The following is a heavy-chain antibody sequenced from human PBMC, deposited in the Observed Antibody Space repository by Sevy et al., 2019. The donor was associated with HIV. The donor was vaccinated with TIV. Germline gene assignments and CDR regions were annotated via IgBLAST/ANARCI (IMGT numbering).Heavy chain of an antibody. D-gene: IGHD3-22*01. V-gene: IGHV3-11*06. Sequence: GGSLRLSCAASGFTFSDYYMSWIRQAPGKGLERVSYISGLTNYINYANSVKVRFTISRDNAKNLLYLQMNSLRVEDTAVSYWARDAWEGRYSSGHNWFDPWGQGTLVTVSS. CDR2: ISGLTNYI. J-gene: IGHJ5*02. CDR3: ARDAWEGRYSSGHNWFDP. CDR1: GFTFSDYY.